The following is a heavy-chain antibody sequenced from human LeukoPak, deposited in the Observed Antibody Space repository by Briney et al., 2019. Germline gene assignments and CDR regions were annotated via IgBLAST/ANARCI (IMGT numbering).Heavy chain of an antibody. V-gene: IGHV4-34*01. D-gene: IGHD2-2*01. CDR1: GGSFSGYY. J-gene: IGHJ4*02. CDR3: ARALVVPAASDY. Sequence: SETLSLTCAVYGGSFSGYYWSWIRQPPGKGLEWIGEINHSGSTNYNPSLKSRVTISVDTSKNQFSLKLSSVTAADTAVYYCARALVVPAASDYWGQGTLVTVSS. CDR2: INHSGST.